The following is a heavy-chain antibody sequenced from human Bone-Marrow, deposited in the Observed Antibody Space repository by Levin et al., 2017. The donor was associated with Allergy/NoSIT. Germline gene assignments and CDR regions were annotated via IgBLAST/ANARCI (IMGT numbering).Heavy chain of an antibody. Sequence: AGGSLRLSCAASGFAFSGYGMHWVRQAPGKGLEWVAVIWYDGNKKYYADSMKGRFTISRDNPKNTLFLQMNSLRAEDTGVYYCARDPGTRIGAVSGFYMDVWGKGTTVTVSS. CDR3: ARDPGTRIGAVSGFYMDV. J-gene: IGHJ6*03. CDR2: IWYDGNKK. D-gene: IGHD6-19*01. V-gene: IGHV3-33*01. CDR1: GFAFSGYG.